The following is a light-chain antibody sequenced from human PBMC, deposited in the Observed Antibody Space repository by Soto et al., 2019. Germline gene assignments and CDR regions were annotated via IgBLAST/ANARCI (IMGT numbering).Light chain of an antibody. CDR1: SSDVGGYDY. J-gene: IGLJ3*02. Sequence: QSALTQPASVSGSPGQSITISCTGTSSDVGGYDYVSWYQQHPGKVPKLMIYEVSNRPSGVSSRFSGSKSGNTASLTISGXXAXXXADYYCSSYTSSSTWVFGGGTKLTVL. CDR2: EVS. V-gene: IGLV2-14*01. CDR3: SSYTSSSTWV.